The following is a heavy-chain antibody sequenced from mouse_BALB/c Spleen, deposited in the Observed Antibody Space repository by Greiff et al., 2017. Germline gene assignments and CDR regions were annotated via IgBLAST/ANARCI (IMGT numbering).Heavy chain of an antibody. J-gene: IGHJ2*01. Sequence: DVMLVESGGGLVQPGGSRKLSCAASGFTFSSFGMHWVRQAPEKGLEWVAYISSGSSTIYYADTVKGRFTISRDNPKNTLFLQMTSLRSEDTAMYYCARVGIYDGYPFDYWGQGTTLTVSS. CDR2: ISSGSSTI. D-gene: IGHD2-3*01. V-gene: IGHV5-17*02. CDR3: ARVGIYDGYPFDY. CDR1: GFTFSSFG.